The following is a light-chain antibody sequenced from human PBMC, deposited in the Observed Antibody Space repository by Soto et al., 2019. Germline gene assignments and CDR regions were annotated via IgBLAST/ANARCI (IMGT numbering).Light chain of an antibody. CDR2: AAS. CDR1: QGIRSW. Sequence: IHLPQSRSTLSAHVWARVTIACRASQGIRSWLAWYQQKPGKAPKLLIYAASSLQSGVPSRFSGSGSGTDFTLTISSLQPEDFATYYCQQANSFPLTFGGGAKVDNK. CDR3: QQANSFPLT. J-gene: IGKJ4*01. V-gene: IGKV1-12*01.